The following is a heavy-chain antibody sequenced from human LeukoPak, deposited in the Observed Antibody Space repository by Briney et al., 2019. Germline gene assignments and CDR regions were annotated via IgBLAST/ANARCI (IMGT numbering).Heavy chain of an antibody. V-gene: IGHV3-30-3*01. CDR2: ISYDGSNK. Sequence: GGSLRLSCAASGFTFSSYAIHWVRQAPGKGLEWVAVISYDGSNKYYADSVKGRFTISRDNSKNTLYLQMNSLRAEDTAVYYCARPEYSSSWYAPFDYWGQGTLVTVSS. CDR3: ARPEYSSSWYAPFDY. D-gene: IGHD6-13*01. CDR1: GFTFSSYA. J-gene: IGHJ4*02.